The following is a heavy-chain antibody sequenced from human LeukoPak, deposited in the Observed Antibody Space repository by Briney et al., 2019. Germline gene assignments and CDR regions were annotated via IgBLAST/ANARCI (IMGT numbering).Heavy chain of an antibody. V-gene: IGHV4-34*01. Sequence: SSETLSLTCAVYGGSFSGYYWSWIRQPPGKGLEWIGEINHSGSTNYNPSLKSRVTISVDTSKNQFSLKLSSVTAADTAVYYCARRFRSTEDYWGQGTLVTVSS. CDR2: INHSGST. CDR1: GGSFSGYY. J-gene: IGHJ4*02. CDR3: ARRFRSTEDY.